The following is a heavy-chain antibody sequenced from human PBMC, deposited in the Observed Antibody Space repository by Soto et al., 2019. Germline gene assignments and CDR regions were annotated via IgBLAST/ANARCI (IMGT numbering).Heavy chain of an antibody. CDR3: ARLVGVKHYYYYYGMDV. Sequence: SETLSLTCAVYGGSFSGYHWSWIRQPPGKGLEWIGEINHSGSTNYNPSLKSRVTISVDTSKNQFSLKLSSVTAADTAVYYCARLVGVKHYYYYYGMDVWGQGTTVTVSS. V-gene: IGHV4-34*01. CDR1: GGSFSGYH. CDR2: INHSGST. D-gene: IGHD3-10*01. J-gene: IGHJ6*02.